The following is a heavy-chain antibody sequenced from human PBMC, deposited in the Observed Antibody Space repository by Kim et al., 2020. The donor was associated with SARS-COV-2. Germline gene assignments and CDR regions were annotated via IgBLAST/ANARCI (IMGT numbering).Heavy chain of an antibody. J-gene: IGHJ6*03. D-gene: IGHD2-2*01. CDR1: GGSISSYY. V-gene: IGHV4-59*08. CDR2: IYYSGST. Sequence: SETLSLTCTVSGGSISSYYWSWIRQPPGKGLEWIGYIYYSGSTNYNPSLKSRVTISVDTSKNQFSLKLSSVTAADTAVYYCARLGCSSTSCPTLYYYYYYMDVWGKGTTVTVSS. CDR3: ARLGCSSTSCPTLYYYYYYMDV.